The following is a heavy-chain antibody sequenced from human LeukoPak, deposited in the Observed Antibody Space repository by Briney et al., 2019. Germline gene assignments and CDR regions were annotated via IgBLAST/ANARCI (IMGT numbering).Heavy chain of an antibody. V-gene: IGHV4-59*01. CDR1: GGSISSYY. D-gene: IGHD1-7*01. J-gene: IGHJ4*02. CDR2: IYYSGST. Sequence: KPSETLSLTCTVSGGSISSYYWSWIRQPPGKGLEWIGYIYYSGSTNYNPSLKSRVTISVDTSKNQFSLKLSSVTAADTAVYYCARAITGTNDFDYWGQGTLVTVSS. CDR3: ARAITGTNDFDY.